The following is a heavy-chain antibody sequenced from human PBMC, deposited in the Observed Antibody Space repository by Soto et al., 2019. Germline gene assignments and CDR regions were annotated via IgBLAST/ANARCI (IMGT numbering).Heavy chain of an antibody. CDR2: IIPIFGTA. CDR1: GGTFSSYS. J-gene: IGHJ4*02. V-gene: IGHV1-69*01. CDR3: ARDGGNYSGGMDY. Sequence: QVQLVQSGAEVKKPGSSVKVSCKASGGTFSSYSINWVRQAPGQGLEWMGEIIPIFGTANYAQKFQGRVTITADDSTSTAYLEPRSLRTADTAMYSWARDGGNYSGGMDYWGQGTLVTVSS. D-gene: IGHD1-26*01.